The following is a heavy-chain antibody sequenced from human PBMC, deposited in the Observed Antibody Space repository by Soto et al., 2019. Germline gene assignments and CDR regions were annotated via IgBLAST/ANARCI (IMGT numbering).Heavy chain of an antibody. D-gene: IGHD1-26*01. Sequence: PSETLSLTFTVPGGSISSYYWSWIRQPPGKGLEWIGYIYYSGSTNYNPSLKSRVTISVDTSKNQFSLKLSSVTAADTAVYYCARYRYSGRYYSAYWGQGTLVTVSS. CDR2: IYYSGST. CDR1: GGSISSYY. J-gene: IGHJ4*02. CDR3: ARYRYSGRYYSAY. V-gene: IGHV4-59*01.